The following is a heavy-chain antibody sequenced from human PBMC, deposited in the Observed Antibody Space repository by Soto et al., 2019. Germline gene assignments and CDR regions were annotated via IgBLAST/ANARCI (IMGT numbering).Heavy chain of an antibody. CDR3: VSGGRWETPQDY. J-gene: IGHJ4*02. CDR1: GASIRSSDYY. D-gene: IGHD1-26*01. V-gene: IGHV4-39*01. Sequence: SETLSLTCTVSGASIRSSDYYWSWIRHPPGKGLEWIGSIYYTGSTYYTPSLKSRVSISADTSKNQFSLKLTSVTAADTAVYHCVSGGRWETPQDYWGQGTLVTVSS. CDR2: IYYTGST.